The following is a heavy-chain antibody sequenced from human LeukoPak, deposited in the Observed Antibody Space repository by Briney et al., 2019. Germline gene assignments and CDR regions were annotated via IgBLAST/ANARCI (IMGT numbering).Heavy chain of an antibody. J-gene: IGHJ4*02. Sequence: SETLSLTCTVSGGSISSYYWSWIRQPPGKGLERIGYIYYSGSTNYNPSLKSRVTISVDTSKNQFSLKLSSVTAADTAVYYCARDGAAHFDYWGQGTLVTVSS. CDR2: IYYSGST. CDR3: ARDGAAHFDY. CDR1: GGSISSYY. V-gene: IGHV4-59*01. D-gene: IGHD6-13*01.